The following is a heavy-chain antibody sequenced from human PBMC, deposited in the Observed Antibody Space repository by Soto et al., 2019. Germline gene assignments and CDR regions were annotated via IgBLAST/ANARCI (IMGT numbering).Heavy chain of an antibody. D-gene: IGHD2-21*01. Sequence: EVQLVESGGGLVKPGGSLRLSCAASGFTFSSYRMNWVRQSPVKGLEWVSSISSSSSYIYYADSVKGRFTISRDNAKNSLYREMNSLRAVYTAVYYCARDDRISEYAYGGVDCYPNYYYYMDVWGKGNTVTVSS. CDR1: GFTFSSYR. CDR3: ARDDRISEYAYGGVDCYPNYYYYMDV. V-gene: IGHV3-21*01. CDR2: ISSSSSYI. J-gene: IGHJ6*03.